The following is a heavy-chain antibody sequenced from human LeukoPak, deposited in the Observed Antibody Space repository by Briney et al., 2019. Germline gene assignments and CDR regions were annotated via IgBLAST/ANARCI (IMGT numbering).Heavy chain of an antibody. CDR3: ARQYFYGSGKYPFFYYFALDV. J-gene: IGHJ6*02. Sequence: EGSLRLSCATSGFTFSDSYMSWIRQAPGKGLEWMSYISGSGSTKYYADSVKGRFTISRDNAKNSLYLQMNGLTAEDTAVYYCARQYFYGSGKYPFFYYFALDVWGQGTTVIVSS. CDR1: GFTFSDSY. CDR2: ISGSGSTK. V-gene: IGHV3-11*01. D-gene: IGHD3-10*01.